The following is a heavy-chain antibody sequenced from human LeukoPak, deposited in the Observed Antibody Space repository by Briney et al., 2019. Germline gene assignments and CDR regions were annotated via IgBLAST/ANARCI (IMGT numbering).Heavy chain of an antibody. CDR3: ARGYCSGGSCFYFDY. D-gene: IGHD2-15*01. CDR2: MNPNSGNT. J-gene: IGHJ4*02. Sequence: ASVKVSCKASGYTFTSYDINWVRQATGQGLEWTGWMNPNSGNTGYAQKFQGRVTMTRDTSISTAYMELSSLRSEDTAVYYCARGYCSGGSCFYFDYWGQGTLVTVSS. CDR1: GYTFTSYD. V-gene: IGHV1-8*01.